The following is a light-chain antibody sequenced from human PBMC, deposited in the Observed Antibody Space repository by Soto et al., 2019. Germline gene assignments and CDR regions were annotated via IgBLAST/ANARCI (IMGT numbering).Light chain of an antibody. J-gene: IGKJ4*01. CDR1: QSISSW. V-gene: IGKV1-5*03. CDR2: KAS. Sequence: DIQMTQSPSTLSASVGDRVTITCRASQSISSWLAWYQQKPGKVPKLLIYKASTLETGVPSRFSGSGSGTEFTLTINSLRSDDFATYYCQQYNTYSLTFGGGTKVEI. CDR3: QQYNTYSLT.